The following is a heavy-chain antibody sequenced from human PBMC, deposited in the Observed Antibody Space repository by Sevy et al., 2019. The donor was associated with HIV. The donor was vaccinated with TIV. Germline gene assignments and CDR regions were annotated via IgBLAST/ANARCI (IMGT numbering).Heavy chain of an antibody. J-gene: IGHJ3*02. D-gene: IGHD1-7*01. V-gene: IGHV3-23*01. CDR3: AKDRIWELGDAFDI. CDR2: LSGNVGST. CDR1: GFTFSSYA. Sequence: GGSLRLSCAASGFTFSSYAMSWVRQAPGKGLEWVSGLSGNVGSTNYADSVKGRLALSRDNSKNTLYLQMNNRRAEDTAIYFCAKDRIWELGDAFDIWGQGTMVTVSS.